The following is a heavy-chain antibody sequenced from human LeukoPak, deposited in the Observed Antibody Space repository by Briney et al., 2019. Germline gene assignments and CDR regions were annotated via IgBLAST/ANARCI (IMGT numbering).Heavy chain of an antibody. CDR3: ARDLVVVLAATSWDN. J-gene: IGHJ4*02. V-gene: IGHV4-39*07. Sequence: SETLSLTGTVSAGSIKTVNHYWGWIRQPPGKVLEWIGGIHYSGSTYYNPSIKSRVTITLDTSKNQFFLRLRSVTAADTAGYDCARDLVVVLAATSWDNWGQGTLVTVSS. CDR2: IHYSGST. CDR1: AGSIKTVNHY. D-gene: IGHD2-15*01.